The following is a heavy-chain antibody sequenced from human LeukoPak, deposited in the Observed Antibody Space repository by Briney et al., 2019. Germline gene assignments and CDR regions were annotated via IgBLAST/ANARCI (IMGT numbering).Heavy chain of an antibody. CDR3: ARERQNKDFWSGGDY. J-gene: IGHJ4*02. Sequence: GGSLRLSCAASRFSFSAYPMGWVRRAPGRGLEWVSGISAGGDLTFHADPVKGRFTISRDNAKNSLYLQMNSLRAEDTAVYYCARERQNKDFWSGGDYWGQGTLVTVSS. V-gene: IGHV3-23*01. CDR1: RFSFSAYP. D-gene: IGHD3-3*01. CDR2: ISAGGDLT.